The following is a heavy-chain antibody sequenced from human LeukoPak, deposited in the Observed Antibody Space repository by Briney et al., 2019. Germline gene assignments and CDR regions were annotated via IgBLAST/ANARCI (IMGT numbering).Heavy chain of an antibody. Sequence: PGGSLRLSCAASGFTFDNYWMHWVRQAPGKGLVWVSRINDDGSDTSYADSVKGRFTMSRDNAKNTLYLQMDSLRFEDTAVYYCTRDQYTSSSHWGQGTLVTVSS. CDR1: GFTFDNYW. D-gene: IGHD6-19*01. V-gene: IGHV3-74*01. CDR2: INDDGSDT. CDR3: TRDQYTSSSH. J-gene: IGHJ4*02.